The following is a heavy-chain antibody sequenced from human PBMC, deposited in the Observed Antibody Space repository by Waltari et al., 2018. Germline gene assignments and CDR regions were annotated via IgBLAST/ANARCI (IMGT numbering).Heavy chain of an antibody. CDR1: GYTFTSYD. CDR2: RNPNSGNT. V-gene: IGHV1-8*01. J-gene: IGHJ6*02. CDR3: ASGDYDYYYGMDV. Sequence: QVQLVQSGAEVKKPGASVKVSCKASGYTFTSYDINWVRQATGQGLEWMGWRNPNSGNTGYAQKFQGRVTITADEATSTAYMELSSLRSEDTAVYYCASGDYDYYYGMDVWGQGTTVTVSS.